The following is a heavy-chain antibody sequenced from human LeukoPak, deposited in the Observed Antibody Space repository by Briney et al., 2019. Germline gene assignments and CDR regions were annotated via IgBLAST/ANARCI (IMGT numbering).Heavy chain of an antibody. V-gene: IGHV3-74*01. J-gene: IGHJ4*02. D-gene: IGHD3-22*01. CDR2: MDSDGSST. CDR1: GFTFSSYW. CDR3: ARDLYRIVVVPHYFAY. Sequence: PGGSLRLSCAASGFTFSSYWMHWVRQAPGKGLVWVSRMDSDGSSTSYAASGKGRFTISRDNAKNSLYLQMNSLRAEDTAVYYCARDLYRIVVVPHYFAYWGQGTLVTVSS.